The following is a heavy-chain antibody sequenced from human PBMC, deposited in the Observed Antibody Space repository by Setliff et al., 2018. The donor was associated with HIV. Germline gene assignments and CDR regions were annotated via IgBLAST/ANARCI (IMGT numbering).Heavy chain of an antibody. Sequence: PSETLSLTCSVSGASISSYYWSWIRQPPGKGLEWIGYISPTGNTNYNPPLKSRVTISTDTSKNQFSLNVRSVTAADTAVYFCAKSSPSIGYISEHWGQGTLVTVSS. D-gene: IGHD5-12*01. CDR2: ISPTGNT. J-gene: IGHJ4*02. CDR3: AKSSPSIGYISEH. V-gene: IGHV4-59*03. CDR1: GASISSYY.